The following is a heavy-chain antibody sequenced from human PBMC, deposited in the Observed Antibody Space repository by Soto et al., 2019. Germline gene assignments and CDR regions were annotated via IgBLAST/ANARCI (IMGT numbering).Heavy chain of an antibody. D-gene: IGHD3-3*01. Sequence: GGSLRLSCTASGFTFSDYYMSWIRQAPGKGLEWVSYISSSSSYTNYADSVKGRFTISRDNAKNTLYLQMNSLRAEDTAVYYCARDYYDFWSGYYLQHWFDPWGQGTLVTVS. CDR3: ARDYYDFWSGYYLQHWFDP. J-gene: IGHJ5*02. CDR2: ISSSSSYT. CDR1: GFTFSDYY. V-gene: IGHV3-11*06.